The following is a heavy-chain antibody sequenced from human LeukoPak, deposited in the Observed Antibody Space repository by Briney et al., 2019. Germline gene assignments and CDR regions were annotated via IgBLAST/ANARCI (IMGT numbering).Heavy chain of an antibody. D-gene: IGHD2-21*02. V-gene: IGHV1-2*02. CDR2: INPNSGGT. Sequence: GASVKVSCKASGYTFTGYYMHWVRQAPGQGLEWMGWINPNSGGTNYAQKFQGRVTMTRDTSISTAYVELSRLRSDDTAVYYCARDLVVVTAISWFDPWGQGTLVTVYS. J-gene: IGHJ5*02. CDR3: ARDLVVVTAISWFDP. CDR1: GYTFTGYY.